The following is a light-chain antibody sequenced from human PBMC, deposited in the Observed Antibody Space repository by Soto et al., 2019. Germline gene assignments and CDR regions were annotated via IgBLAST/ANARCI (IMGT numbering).Light chain of an antibody. Sequence: EIVMTQSPATLSVSPGDGATLSCRASQSLRSKLAWYQHKPGQSPRLLIYDASTRATGIPARFSGSGSGTEFTLTISSLQSEDFAIYFCQQYVYWTFITFGGGTKVEIK. CDR3: QQYVYWTFIT. CDR2: DAS. J-gene: IGKJ4*01. CDR1: QSLRSK. V-gene: IGKV3-15*01.